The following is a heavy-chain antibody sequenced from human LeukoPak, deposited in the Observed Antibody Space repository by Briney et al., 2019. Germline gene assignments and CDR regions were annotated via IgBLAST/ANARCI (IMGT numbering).Heavy chain of an antibody. D-gene: IGHD5-12*01. CDR3: ARHSGYERD. CDR2: IYYSGTT. CDR1: GGSSSSSNYY. J-gene: IGHJ4*02. Sequence: SETLSLTCTVSGGSSSSSNYYWDWIRQPPGKGLEWIGSIYYSGTTYYNPSLKSRVTVSIDTSKKQFSLKLTSVTAADTAVYYCARHSGYERDWGQGILVTVSS. V-gene: IGHV4-39*01.